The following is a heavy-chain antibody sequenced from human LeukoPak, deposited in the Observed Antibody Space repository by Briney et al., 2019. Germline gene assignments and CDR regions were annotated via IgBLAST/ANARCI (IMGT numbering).Heavy chain of an antibody. CDR2: VYHTRST. D-gene: IGHD3-9*01. V-gene: IGHV4-59*08. CDR3: ARRNILTEGEAFDI. CDR1: GGSISSYY. Sequence: SETLSLTCTVSGGSISSYYWTWIRQPPGNGLELIGFVYHTRSTNYNPSLKSRVTISFDTSKNQFSLKLNSVTAADTAVYFCARRNILTEGEAFDIWGQGTMVTVSS. J-gene: IGHJ3*02.